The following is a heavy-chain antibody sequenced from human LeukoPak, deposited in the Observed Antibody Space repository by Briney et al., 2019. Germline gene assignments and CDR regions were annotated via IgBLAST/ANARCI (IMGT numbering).Heavy chain of an antibody. CDR1: GGSISSSSYY. V-gene: IGHV4-39*01. Sequence: SETLSLTRTVSGGSISSSSYYWGWIRQPPGKGLEWIGSIYYSGSTYYNPSLKSRVTISVDTSKNQFSLKLSSVTAADTAVYYCARPDSSGYFPLGYWGQGTLVTVSS. CDR2: IYYSGST. J-gene: IGHJ4*02. D-gene: IGHD3-22*01. CDR3: ARPDSSGYFPLGY.